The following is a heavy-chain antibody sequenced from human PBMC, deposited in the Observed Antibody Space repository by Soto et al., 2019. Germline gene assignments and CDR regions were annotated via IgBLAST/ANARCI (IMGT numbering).Heavy chain of an antibody. V-gene: IGHV4-39*01. CDR1: GASISSSRSY. J-gene: IGHJ4*02. CDR3: ASPRQGNYDFLSGYYALDY. D-gene: IGHD3-3*01. CDR2: FYYTGGT. Sequence: PSETLSLTCTVSGASISSSRSYWGWVRQPPGKGLEWIVSFYYTGGTYSTYYNPSLKSRVTISVDTSKSQFSLNLRSVTAADTAVYSCASPRQGNYDFLSGYYALDYWGQGTLVTVSS.